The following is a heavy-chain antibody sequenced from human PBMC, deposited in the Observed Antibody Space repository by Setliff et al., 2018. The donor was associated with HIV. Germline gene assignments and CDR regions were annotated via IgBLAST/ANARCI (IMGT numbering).Heavy chain of an antibody. CDR1: GFTFSSHG. V-gene: IGHV3-30*02. D-gene: IGHD1-1*01. J-gene: IGHJ4*02. CDR2: IKQDGSTQ. Sequence: GGSLRLSCAASGFTFSSHGMHWVRQAPGKGLEWVANIKQDGSTQYYVASINGRFAISRDNSKNTLFLQLNTLRSDDTAVYYCARQLSNSLDYWGQGTLVTVS. CDR3: ARQLSNSLDY.